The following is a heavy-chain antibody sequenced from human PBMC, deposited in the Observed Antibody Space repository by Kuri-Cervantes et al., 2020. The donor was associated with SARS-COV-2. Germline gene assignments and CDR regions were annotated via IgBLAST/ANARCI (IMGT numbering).Heavy chain of an antibody. J-gene: IGHJ5*02. V-gene: IGHV4-28*03. CDR3: ARDRGAYCSSTSCYFGWFDP. D-gene: IGHD2-2*01. CDR1: GYSISSSNW. Sequence: SCAVSGYSISSSNWWGWIRQPPGKGLAWIGYIYYSGSTYYNPSLKSRVTIPVDRSKNQFSLKLSSVTAADTAVYYCARDRGAYCSSTSCYFGWFDPWGQGTLVTASS. CDR2: IYYSGST.